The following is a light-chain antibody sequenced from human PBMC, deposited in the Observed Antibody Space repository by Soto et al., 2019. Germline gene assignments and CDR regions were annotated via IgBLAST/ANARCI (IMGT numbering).Light chain of an antibody. V-gene: IGLV2-11*01. Sequence: QSALTQSRSVSGSPGQSVTISCTGTSSDVGGYNDVSWYQQHPGKGPKFMIYAVSKRPSGVPDRFSGSKSGNTASLTISGLHTEDEADYYCFSYAGSYTSVFGTRTKVTVL. CDR3: FSYAGSYTSV. CDR1: SSDVGGYND. J-gene: IGLJ1*01. CDR2: AVS.